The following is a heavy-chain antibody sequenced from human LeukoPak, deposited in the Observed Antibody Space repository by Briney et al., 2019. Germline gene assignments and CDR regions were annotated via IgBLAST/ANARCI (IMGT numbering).Heavy chain of an antibody. CDR2: IYSGGNT. CDR1: GFTVSSTY. J-gene: IGHJ1*01. CDR3: AREDGGSSGYFPAEYFQH. D-gene: IGHD3-22*01. Sequence: PGGSLRLSCAASGFTVSSTYMSWVRQAPGKGLEWVSVIYSGGNTQYAGSVKGRFTISRDNSKNTVYLQMNSLRAEDTAVYYCAREDGGSSGYFPAEYFQHWGQGTLVTVSS. V-gene: IGHV3-66*01.